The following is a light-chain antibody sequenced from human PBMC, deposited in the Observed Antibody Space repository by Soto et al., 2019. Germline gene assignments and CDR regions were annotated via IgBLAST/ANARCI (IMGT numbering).Light chain of an antibody. J-gene: IGLJ1*01. V-gene: IGLV2-14*01. CDR1: SSDVGGYNY. CDR2: DVS. Sequence: QSVRTQPASVSGSPGQSITISCTGTSSDVGGYNYVSWYLQHPGKAPKLMIYDVSNRPSGVSNRFSGSKSGNTASLTISGLQAEDEAAYYCSSYTSISTYVFGTGTKVTVL. CDR3: SSYTSISTYV.